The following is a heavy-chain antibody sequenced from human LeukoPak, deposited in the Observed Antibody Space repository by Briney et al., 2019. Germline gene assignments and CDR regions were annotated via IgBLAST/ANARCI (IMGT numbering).Heavy chain of an antibody. CDR3: ARTYGSGSHDY. CDR2: IYYSGST. Sequence: SETLSLTCTVSGGSISSYYWSWIRQPPGKVLEWIGYIYYSGSTNYNPSLKSRVTISVDTSKNQFSLKLSSVTAADTAVYYCARTYGSGSHDYWGQGTLVTVSS. J-gene: IGHJ4*02. D-gene: IGHD3-10*01. V-gene: IGHV4-59*08. CDR1: GGSISSYY.